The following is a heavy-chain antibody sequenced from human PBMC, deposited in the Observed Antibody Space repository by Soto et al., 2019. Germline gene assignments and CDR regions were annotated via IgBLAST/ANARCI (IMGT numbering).Heavy chain of an antibody. V-gene: IGHV5-51*01. CDR2: IYPGDSDT. J-gene: IGHJ4*02. Sequence: GESLKISCKGSGYSFTSYWIGWVRQMPGKGLEWMGIIYPGDSDTRYSPSFQGQVTISADKSISTAYLQWSSLKASDTAMYYCARHPDVLLWFGKNKRLTYYFDYWGQGTLVTVSS. CDR3: ARHPDVLLWFGKNKRLTYYFDY. D-gene: IGHD3-10*01. CDR1: GYSFTSYW.